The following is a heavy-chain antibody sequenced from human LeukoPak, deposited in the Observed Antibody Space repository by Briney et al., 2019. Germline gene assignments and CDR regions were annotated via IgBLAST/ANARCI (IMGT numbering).Heavy chain of an antibody. J-gene: IGHJ4*02. D-gene: IGHD6-13*01. V-gene: IGHV1-24*01. CDR2: FDPEDGET. CDR3: ATDRAKSAAGNFDFDY. Sequence: GASVKVSCKVSGYTLTELSMHWVRQAPGKGLEWMGGFDPEDGETIYAQKFQGRVTMTEDTSTDTAYMELSSLRSEDTAVYYCATDRAKSAAGNFDFDYWGQGTLVSVSS. CDR1: GYTLTELS.